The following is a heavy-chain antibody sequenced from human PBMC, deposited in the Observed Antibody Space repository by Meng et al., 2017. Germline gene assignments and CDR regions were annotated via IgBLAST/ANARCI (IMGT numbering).Heavy chain of an antibody. Sequence: QIQLQQSGPGLVKPSQPLSLICAISGDSVSSNSAAWNWIRQSPSRGLEWLGRAYYRSKWYHDYAESVKSRISIDPDTSKNQFSLQLRSVTPEDSAVYYCARGSYSFDSWGQRTLVTASS. CDR2: AYYRSKWYH. D-gene: IGHD1-26*01. CDR1: GDSVSSNSAA. J-gene: IGHJ4*02. V-gene: IGHV6-1*01. CDR3: ARGSYSFDS.